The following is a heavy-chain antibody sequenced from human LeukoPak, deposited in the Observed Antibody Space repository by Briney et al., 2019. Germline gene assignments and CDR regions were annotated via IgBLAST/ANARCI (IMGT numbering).Heavy chain of an antibody. Sequence: SVKVSCKASGGTFSSYAISWVRQAPGQGLEWMGGIIPIFGTANYAQKFQGRVTMTTDTSTSTAYMELRSLRSDDTAVYYCAREGYSGNSIDPFDPWGQGTLVTVSS. CDR3: AREGYSGNSIDPFDP. CDR1: GGTFSSYA. D-gene: IGHD1-26*01. CDR2: IIPIFGTA. J-gene: IGHJ5*02. V-gene: IGHV1-69*05.